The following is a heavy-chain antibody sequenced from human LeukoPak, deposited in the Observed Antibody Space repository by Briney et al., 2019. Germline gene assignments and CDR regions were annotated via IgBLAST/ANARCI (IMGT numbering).Heavy chain of an antibody. D-gene: IGHD4-11*01. CDR1: GGSIRSTSYY. Sequence: SETLSLTCSVSGGSIRSTSYYWDWIRQSEGKGLEWIGSISHGGNTFYNPSLKSRVTILLDTSKNQFSLRLNSVTAADTAVYYCAREEVTTILKFDWWGLGTRVTVSS. CDR2: ISHGGNT. V-gene: IGHV4-39*07. J-gene: IGHJ4*02. CDR3: AREEVTTILKFDW.